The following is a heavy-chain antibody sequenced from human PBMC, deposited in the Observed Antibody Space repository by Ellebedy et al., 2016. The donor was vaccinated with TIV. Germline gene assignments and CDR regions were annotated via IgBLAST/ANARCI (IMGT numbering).Heavy chain of an antibody. V-gene: IGHV3-7*03. J-gene: IGHJ4*02. CDR3: AKDVVAPGLAFDY. CDR2: INKDGSEE. Sequence: GESLKISCEASGFPFSTAWMTWVRQAPGKGLEWVANINKDGSEEYYLDSVKGRFTISRDNAKNSLYLQMNSLRAEDTAVYYCAKDVVAPGLAFDYWGQGTLVTVSS. CDR1: GFPFSTAW. D-gene: IGHD2-15*01.